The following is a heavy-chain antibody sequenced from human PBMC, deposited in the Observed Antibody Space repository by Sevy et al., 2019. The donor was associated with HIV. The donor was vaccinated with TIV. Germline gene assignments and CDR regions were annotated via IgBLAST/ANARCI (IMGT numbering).Heavy chain of an antibody. J-gene: IGHJ1*01. Sequence: GGSLRLSCAASGFTFDDYAMHWVRQAPGKGLEWVSGISWNSDNIGYGDSVKGRFTISRDNAKNSLYLQMNSLTAEDXXXXXCSKGAGGCXSTXCWRLAEFFQYWGQGTLVTVSS. CDR1: GFTFDDYA. D-gene: IGHD2-2*01. CDR3: SKGAGGCXSTXCWRLAEFFQY. CDR2: ISWNSDNI. V-gene: IGHV3-9*01.